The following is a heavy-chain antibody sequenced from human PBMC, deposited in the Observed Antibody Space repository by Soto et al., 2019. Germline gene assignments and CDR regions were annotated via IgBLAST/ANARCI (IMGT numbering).Heavy chain of an antibody. D-gene: IGHD3-3*01. Sequence: QIQLQLSGPGLVEPSQTLSLTCAISGDSVSSNSAGWNWVRQTPSRGLEWLGRTYYKSKWYYNSAVSVKSRITINPDTSKNQFSLQLNSVTPEDTAVYYCSRGSWDDVSGHYYMDVWGEGTTVTVSS. J-gene: IGHJ6*03. CDR3: SRGSWDDVSGHYYMDV. V-gene: IGHV6-1*01. CDR1: GDSVSSNSAG. CDR2: TYYKSKWYY.